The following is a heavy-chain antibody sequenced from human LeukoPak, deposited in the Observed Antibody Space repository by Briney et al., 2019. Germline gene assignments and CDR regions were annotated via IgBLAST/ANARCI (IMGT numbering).Heavy chain of an antibody. J-gene: IGHJ3*02. CDR2: INPNSGGT. D-gene: IGHD2-15*01. CDR1: GYTFTACF. V-gene: IGHV1-2*05. CDR3: AIAGGGSDAFDI. Sequence: ASVKVSCKASGYTFTACFIHWVRQAPGQGLEWMGRINPNSGGTSYAQKFQGRVTMTRDTSISTAYMELSRLRSDDTVVYYCAIAGGGSDAFDIWGQGTMVTVS.